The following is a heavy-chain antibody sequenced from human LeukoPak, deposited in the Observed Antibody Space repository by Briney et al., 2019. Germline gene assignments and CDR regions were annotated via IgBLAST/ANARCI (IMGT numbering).Heavy chain of an antibody. J-gene: IGHJ4*02. V-gene: IGHV3-33*01. CDR3: AGDTPPGGDYYFDY. D-gene: IGHD3-16*01. CDR2: IWNAGTNT. Sequence: SGGSRRLSWAASGFSFSTYGMHWVREAQGKGLEWVALIWNAGTNTYYADSVKGRFTISRDNSKNTLYLQMNSLRAEDTAVYYCAGDTPPGGDYYFDYWGQGTLVIVSS. CDR1: GFSFSTYG.